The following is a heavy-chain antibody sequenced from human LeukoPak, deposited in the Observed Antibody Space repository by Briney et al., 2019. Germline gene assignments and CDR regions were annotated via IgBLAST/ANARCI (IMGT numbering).Heavy chain of an antibody. V-gene: IGHV3-21*06. CDR2: ITSGSDYI. J-gene: IGHJ4*02. D-gene: IGHD2-15*01. CDR1: GFTFRSYT. CDR3: VRDYSFSNN. Sequence: TGGSLRLSCAAFGFTFRSYTMNWVRQAPGKGLQWVSSITSGSDYIYYADSVRGRFTISRDNAKNSLYMQMNSLSPEDTAMYYCVRDYSFSNNWGQGTLVTVSS.